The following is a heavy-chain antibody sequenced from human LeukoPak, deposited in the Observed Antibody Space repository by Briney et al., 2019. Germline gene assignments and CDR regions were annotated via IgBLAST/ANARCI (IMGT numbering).Heavy chain of an antibody. D-gene: IGHD3-22*01. J-gene: IGHJ4*02. Sequence: EASVKVSCKASGYTFTTYDITWVRQATGQGLEWMGWMNPNSGDTAYAQKFQGRVAMTRDTSITTAYMELSSLRPEDTAVYYCARGLGDYYDTSDYYYAVPAHWGQGTLVTVSS. V-gene: IGHV1-8*01. CDR2: MNPNSGDT. CDR1: GYTFTTYD. CDR3: ARGLGDYYDTSDYYYAVPAH.